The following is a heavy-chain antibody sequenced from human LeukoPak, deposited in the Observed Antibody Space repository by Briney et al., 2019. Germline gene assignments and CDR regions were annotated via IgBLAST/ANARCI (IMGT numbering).Heavy chain of an antibody. V-gene: IGHV3-23*01. D-gene: IGHD2-15*01. Sequence: GGSLRLSCAVSGFTFSSYAMSWVRQAPGKGLEWVSSISGSGGSTGYADSVKGRFTISRDNPKNTLYVQMNSLRAEDTAVYYCAKAPVGHCSGGSCYPFDYWGQGTLVTVSS. CDR2: ISGSGGST. J-gene: IGHJ4*02. CDR3: AKAPVGHCSGGSCYPFDY. CDR1: GFTFSSYA.